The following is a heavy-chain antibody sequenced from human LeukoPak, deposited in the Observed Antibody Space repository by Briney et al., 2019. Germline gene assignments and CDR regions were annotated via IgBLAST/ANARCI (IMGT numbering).Heavy chain of an antibody. J-gene: IGHJ4*02. V-gene: IGHV4-39*01. CDR3: ARHPGRLFDY. CDR2: IYYSGNT. CDR1: GGSISSSSAY. Sequence: SETLSLTCTVSGGSISSSSAYWGWIRQPPGKGLEWIGSIYYSGNTYYNPSLKSRVSISVDTSKNQFSLKLGSVTAADTAVYYCARHPGRLFDYWGQGTLVTVSS.